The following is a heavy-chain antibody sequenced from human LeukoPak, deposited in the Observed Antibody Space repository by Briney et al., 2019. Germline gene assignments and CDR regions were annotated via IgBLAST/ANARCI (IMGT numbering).Heavy chain of an antibody. CDR1: GFTFSSSA. CDR3: AKQLGYCSDGSCYFPY. J-gene: IGHJ4*02. Sequence: GGSLRLSCAASGFTFSSSAMSWVRQAPGKGLEWVSAISNNGGYTYYADSVQGRFTISRDNSKSTLCLQMNSLRAEDTVVYYCAKQLGYCSDGSCYFPYWGQGTLVTVSS. V-gene: IGHV3-23*01. D-gene: IGHD2-15*01. CDR2: ISNNGGYT.